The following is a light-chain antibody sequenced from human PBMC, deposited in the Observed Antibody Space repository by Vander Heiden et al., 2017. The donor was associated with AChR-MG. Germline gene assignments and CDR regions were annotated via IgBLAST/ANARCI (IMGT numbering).Light chain of an antibody. V-gene: IGKV1-33*01. CDR3: QQHENVPLFT. CDR2: DAS. Sequence: DIQMTQSPSSLYASIGDRITITCQASQDINNDLNWYQHKPGKAPRRLIYDASNLQTGVPSRFSGSGSGTDFTFTISSLQPEDIATYYCQQHENVPLFTFGPGTKVDIK. J-gene: IGKJ3*01. CDR1: QDINND.